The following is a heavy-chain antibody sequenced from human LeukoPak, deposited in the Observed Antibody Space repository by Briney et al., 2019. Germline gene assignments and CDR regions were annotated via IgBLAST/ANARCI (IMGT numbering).Heavy chain of an antibody. CDR2: ISSSGSTI. V-gene: IGHV3-48*03. CDR3: ARGPSGYHNT. D-gene: IGHD5-12*01. Sequence: GGSLRLSCAASGFTFNSYEMNWVRQAPGKGLYWVSYISSSGSTIYYADSVKGRFTVSRDNAKNSLYLQMNSLRAEATAVYYCARGPSGYHNTGGQGTLVTVSS. J-gene: IGHJ4*02. CDR1: GFTFNSYE.